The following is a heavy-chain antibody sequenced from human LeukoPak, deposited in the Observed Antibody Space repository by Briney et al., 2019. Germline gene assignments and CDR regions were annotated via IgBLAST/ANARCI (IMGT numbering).Heavy chain of an antibody. V-gene: IGHV1-18*01. Sequence: ASVKVSCKASGYIFTSYAINWVRQAPGQGLEWMGLIITYNGNTNYAQELHGRVTMTTDTSTSTAYMELTSLRSDDTAVYYCARGGGSVIVVAAYYFDYWGQGTLVTVSS. CDR3: ARGGGSVIVVAAYYFDY. J-gene: IGHJ4*02. CDR2: IITYNGNT. D-gene: IGHD3-22*01. CDR1: GYIFTSYA.